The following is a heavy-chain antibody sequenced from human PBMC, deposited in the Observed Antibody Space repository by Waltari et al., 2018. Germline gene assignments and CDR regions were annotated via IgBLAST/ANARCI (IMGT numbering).Heavy chain of an antibody. CDR3: AKDQEEVGSGAFDI. CDR2: MRFDGRSK. J-gene: IGHJ3*02. D-gene: IGHD1-26*01. V-gene: IGHV3-30*02. Sequence: QVQLVESGGGVVQPGGSLRLSCAASGFTFSIYGMHWVRQAPGKGLEWVSFMRFDGRSKYYADSVKGRFTISRDNSKNTLYLQMNSLRAEDTAVYYCAKDQEEVGSGAFDIWGQGTMVTVSS. CDR1: GFTFSIYG.